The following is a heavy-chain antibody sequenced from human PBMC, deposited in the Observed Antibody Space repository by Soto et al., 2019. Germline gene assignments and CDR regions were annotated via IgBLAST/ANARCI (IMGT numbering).Heavy chain of an antibody. V-gene: IGHV1-2*02. D-gene: IGHD1-26*01. CDR2: INPNSGDT. J-gene: IGHJ6*02. Sequence: QVQLVQSGTEVKRPGDSVKVSCKASGYTFTGYYVHWVRQAPGQGLEWMGWINPNSGDTYLAQRFQGRVTMNMDTSIGTAYLELRGLTSEDTAEYYCAKGGAIVAAGTRVYLYNAMDVWGQGTTVTVSS. CDR3: AKGGAIVAAGTRVYLYNAMDV. CDR1: GYTFTGYY.